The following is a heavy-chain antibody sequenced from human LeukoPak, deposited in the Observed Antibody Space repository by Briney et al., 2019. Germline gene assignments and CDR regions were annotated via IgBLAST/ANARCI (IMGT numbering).Heavy chain of an antibody. CDR1: GFTFSSYA. Sequence: GGSLRLSCAASGFTFSSYAMSWVRQAPGKGLEWVSAISGSGGSTYYADSGKGRFTISRDNSKNPLYLQMNSLSAEDTAVYYCAGRSTRYFDRGYYYMDVWGKGTTVTVSS. D-gene: IGHD3-9*01. CDR2: ISGSGGST. J-gene: IGHJ6*03. CDR3: AGRSTRYFDRGYYYMDV. V-gene: IGHV3-23*01.